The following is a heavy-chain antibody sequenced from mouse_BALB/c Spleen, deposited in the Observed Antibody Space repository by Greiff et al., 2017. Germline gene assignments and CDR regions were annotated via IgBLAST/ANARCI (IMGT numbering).Heavy chain of an antibody. J-gene: IGHJ3*01. CDR2: INSNGGST. CDR3: ASNWDVPFAY. D-gene: IGHD4-1*01. V-gene: IGHV5-6-3*01. CDR1: GFTFSSYG. Sequence: EVKVVESGGGLVQPGGSLKLSCAASGFTFSSYGMSWVRQTPDKRLELVATINSNGGSTYYPDSVKGRFTISRDNAKNTLYLQMSSLKSEDTAMYYCASNWDVPFAYWGQGTLVTVS.